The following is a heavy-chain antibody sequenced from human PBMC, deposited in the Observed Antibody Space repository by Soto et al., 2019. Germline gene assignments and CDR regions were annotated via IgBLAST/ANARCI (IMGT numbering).Heavy chain of an antibody. CDR1: GGSISRYY. D-gene: IGHD6-13*01. J-gene: IGHJ5*02. CDR3: AGHGAYSRSWYWFNP. V-gene: IGHV4-59*08. Sequence: PSETLSLTCTVSGGSISRYYWNWFRQPPGKGLEWIGYIYYSGSTNYNSSLKSRVTISVDTSKNQCSLKLSSVTDADTAVYYCAGHGAYSRSWYWFNPWGQGTLVTVSS. CDR2: IYYSGST.